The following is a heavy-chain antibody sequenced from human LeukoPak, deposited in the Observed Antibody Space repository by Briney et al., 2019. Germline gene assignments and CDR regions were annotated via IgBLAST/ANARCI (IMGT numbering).Heavy chain of an antibody. Sequence: GGSLRLSCAASGFTVTSTYITWVRQAPGKGLEWVANIRQDGSEKYYVDSVKGRFTISRDSGKNSVYLQMNSLRDEDTAVYYCARDGGRYWGQGTLVTVSS. CDR3: ARDGGRY. J-gene: IGHJ4*02. CDR2: IRQDGSEK. V-gene: IGHV3-7*05. D-gene: IGHD3-16*01. CDR1: GFTVTSTY.